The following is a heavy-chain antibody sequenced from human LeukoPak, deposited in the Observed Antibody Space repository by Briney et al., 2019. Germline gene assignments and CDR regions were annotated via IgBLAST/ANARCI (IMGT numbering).Heavy chain of an antibody. CDR2: IDKHGSGK. J-gene: IGHJ4*02. CDR3: ARDAGWGYYDL. D-gene: IGHD1-26*01. V-gene: IGHV3-7*01. Sequence: QTGGSLRLSCVASEFTFSISWVTWVRQAPGKGLEWVAIIDKHGSGKYYVDSVKGRFAISRDYASNSVFLQMDSLRAEDTSVYYCARDAGWGYYDLWGQGTPVTVSS. CDR1: EFTFSISW.